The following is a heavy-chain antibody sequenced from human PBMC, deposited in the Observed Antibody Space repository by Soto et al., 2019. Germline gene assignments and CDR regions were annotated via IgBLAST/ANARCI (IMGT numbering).Heavy chain of an antibody. Sequence: QPGGSLRLSCAASGFTFSSYAMHWVRQAPGKGLEWVAVISYDGSNKYYADSVKGRFTISRDNSKNTLYLQMNSLRAEDTAVYYCARGRYYDFWSGSMPGSTYYFDYWGQGTLVTVSS. CDR3: ARGRYYDFWSGSMPGSTYYFDY. CDR2: ISYDGSNK. CDR1: GFTFSSYA. J-gene: IGHJ4*02. V-gene: IGHV3-30-3*01. D-gene: IGHD3-3*01.